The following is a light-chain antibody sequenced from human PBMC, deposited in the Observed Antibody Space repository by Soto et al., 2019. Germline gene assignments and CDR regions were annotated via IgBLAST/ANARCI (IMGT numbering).Light chain of an antibody. J-gene: IGKJ1*01. CDR1: QSVSIN. Sequence: ETVMTQSPATLSVSPGERVTLSCRASQSVSINLAWYQQKPGQAPRLLVYGASTRATGIPARFSGSGSGTEFTLTISSLQSEDFAVYYCQQSNNWPKTFGQGTKVQIK. CDR2: GAS. CDR3: QQSNNWPKT. V-gene: IGKV3-15*01.